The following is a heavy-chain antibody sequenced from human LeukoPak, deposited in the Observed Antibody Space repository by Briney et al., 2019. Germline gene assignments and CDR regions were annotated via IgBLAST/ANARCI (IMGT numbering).Heavy chain of an antibody. J-gene: IGHJ3*02. CDR2: ISSSGSTI. V-gene: IGHV3-48*03. Sequence: GGSLRLSCAASGFTFSSYEMNWVRQAPGNGLEWVSYISSSGSTIYYADSVKGRFTISRDNAKNSLYLQMNSLRAEDTAVYYCVRDSSGPDGFDMWGQGTMVTVSS. D-gene: IGHD3-22*01. CDR3: VRDSSGPDGFDM. CDR1: GFTFSSYE.